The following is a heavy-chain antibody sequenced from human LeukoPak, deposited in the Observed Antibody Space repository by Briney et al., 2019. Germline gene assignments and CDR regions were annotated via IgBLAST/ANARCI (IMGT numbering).Heavy chain of an antibody. D-gene: IGHD3-16*01. CDR1: GFTFSSYG. V-gene: IGHV3-33*01. CDR2: IWYDGSNR. J-gene: IGHJ4*02. Sequence: GGSLRLSCAASGFTFSSYGMHWVRQAPGKGLEWVAVIWYDGSNRYYADSVKGRFTISRDNSKNTLYLQMNSLRAEDTAVYYCARDQSPYYDYVWGSSGGDYWGQGTLVTVSS. CDR3: ARDQSPYYDYVWGSSGGDY.